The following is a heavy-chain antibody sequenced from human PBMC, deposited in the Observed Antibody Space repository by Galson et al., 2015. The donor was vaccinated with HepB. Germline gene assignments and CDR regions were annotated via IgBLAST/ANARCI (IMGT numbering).Heavy chain of an antibody. D-gene: IGHD3-22*01. CDR3: ARYAYDSSGYLGPYDY. CDR1: GGTFSSYA. J-gene: IGHJ4*02. Sequence: SVKVSCKASGGTFSSYAISWVRQAPGQGLEWMGGITPIFGTANYAQKFQGRVTITADESTSTAYMELSSLRSEDTAVYYCARYAYDSSGYLGPYDYWGQGTLVTVSS. CDR2: ITPIFGTA. V-gene: IGHV1-69*13.